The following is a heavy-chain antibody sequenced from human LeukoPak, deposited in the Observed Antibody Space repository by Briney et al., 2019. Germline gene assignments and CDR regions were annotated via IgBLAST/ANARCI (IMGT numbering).Heavy chain of an antibody. CDR3: ARQQLDRPLYYYYGMDV. D-gene: IGHD1-1*01. CDR2: IYTSGST. CDR1: GGSISSYY. J-gene: IGHJ6*02. V-gene: IGHV4-4*07. Sequence: SETLSLTCTVSGGSISSYYWSWIRQPAGKGLEWIGRIYTSGSTNYNPSLKSRGTMSVDTSKNQFSLKLSSVTAADTAVYYCARQQLDRPLYYYYGMDVWGQGTTVTVSS.